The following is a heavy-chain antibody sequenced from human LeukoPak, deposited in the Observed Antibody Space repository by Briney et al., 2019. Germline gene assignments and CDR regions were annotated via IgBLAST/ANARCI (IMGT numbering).Heavy chain of an antibody. CDR2: IYPGDSDT. V-gene: IGHV5-51*01. CDR3: ARHRRITMVRGVHNWFDP. CDR1: GYSFTSYW. D-gene: IGHD3-10*01. J-gene: IGHJ5*02. Sequence: GESLKISCXGSGYSFTSYWIGWVRQMPGKGLEWMGIIYPGDSDTRYSPSFQGQVTISADKSISAAYLQWSSLKASDTAMYYCARHRRITMVRGVHNWFDPWGQGTLVTVSS.